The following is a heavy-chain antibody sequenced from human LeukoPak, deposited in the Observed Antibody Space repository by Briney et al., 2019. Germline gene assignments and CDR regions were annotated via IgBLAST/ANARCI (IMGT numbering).Heavy chain of an antibody. CDR3: TTLLYYDHAFDI. D-gene: IGHD3-16*01. Sequence: GGSLRLSCAASGFTFSSYAMSWVRQAPGKGLEWVSAISGSGGSTYYADSVKGRFTISRDNSKNTLYLQMNSLRAEGTAVYYCTTLLYYDHAFDIWGQGTMVTVSS. CDR1: GFTFSSYA. CDR2: ISGSGGST. V-gene: IGHV3-23*01. J-gene: IGHJ3*02.